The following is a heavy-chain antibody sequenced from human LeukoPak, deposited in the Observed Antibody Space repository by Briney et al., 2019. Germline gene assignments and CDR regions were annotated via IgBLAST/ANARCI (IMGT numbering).Heavy chain of an antibody. CDR1: GGSISSYY. CDR2: IYYSGST. CDR3: ARGGYYGSGNDFRFDP. J-gene: IGHJ5*02. Sequence: SETLSLTCTVSGGSISSYYWSWIWQPPGKGLEWIGYIYYSGSTNYKPSLKSRVTISVDTSKNQFSLKLSSVTAADTAVYYCARGGYYGSGNDFRFDPWGQGTLVTVSS. V-gene: IGHV4-59*01. D-gene: IGHD3-10*01.